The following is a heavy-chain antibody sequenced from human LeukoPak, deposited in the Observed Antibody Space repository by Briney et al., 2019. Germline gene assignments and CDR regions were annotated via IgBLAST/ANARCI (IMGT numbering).Heavy chain of an antibody. V-gene: IGHV3-33*01. Sequence: GGPLRLSCAASGFTFSSYGMHWVRQAPGKGLEWVAVIWYDGSNKYYADSVKGRFTISRDNSKNTLYLQMNSLRAEDTAVYYCASRQYGSGVLGYWGQGTLATVSS. D-gene: IGHD3-10*01. CDR2: IWYDGSNK. J-gene: IGHJ4*02. CDR1: GFTFSSYG. CDR3: ASRQYGSGVLGY.